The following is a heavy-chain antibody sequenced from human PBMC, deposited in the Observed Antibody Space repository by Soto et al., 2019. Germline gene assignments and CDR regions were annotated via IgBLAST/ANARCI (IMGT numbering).Heavy chain of an antibody. J-gene: IGHJ4*02. CDR3: ARAPGGSSSFVDY. Sequence: QVQLVQSGAEEKKPGASVKVSCKASGYTFTSYAMHWVRQAPGQRLEWMGWINAGNGNTKYSQKFQGRVTITRDTSASTAYMELSSLRSQDTAVYYCARAPGGSSSFVDYWGQGTLVTVSS. D-gene: IGHD6-6*01. CDR1: GYTFTSYA. V-gene: IGHV1-3*05. CDR2: INAGNGNT.